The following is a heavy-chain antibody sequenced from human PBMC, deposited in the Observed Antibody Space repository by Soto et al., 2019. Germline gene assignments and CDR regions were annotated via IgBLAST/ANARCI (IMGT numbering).Heavy chain of an antibody. CDR2: INAENGNT. Sequence: ASVKVSCKASGYTFITYAMHWVRQAPGQRLEWMGWINAENGNTKYSEKFQGRVTITRDTSASTAYMELSSLRSEDTAVYYCARDILGLLITGVSDFWGPGTLVTV. CDR3: ARDILGLLITGVSDF. D-gene: IGHD3-3*01. V-gene: IGHV1-3*01. J-gene: IGHJ4*02. CDR1: GYTFITYA.